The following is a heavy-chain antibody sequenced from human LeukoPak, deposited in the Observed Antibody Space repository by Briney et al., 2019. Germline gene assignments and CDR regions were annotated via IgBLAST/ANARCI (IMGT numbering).Heavy chain of an antibody. CDR1: GGSISSYY. D-gene: IGHD3-22*01. J-gene: IGHJ3*02. CDR2: IYYSGST. CDR3: ARLDSSGYYSNAFDI. Sequence: SETLSLTCTVSGGSISSYYWSWIRQPPGKGLEWIGYIYYSGSTNYNPSLKSRVTITVDTSKNQFSLKLSSVPAADTAVYYCARLDSSGYYSNAFDIWGQGTMVTVSS. V-gene: IGHV4-59*01.